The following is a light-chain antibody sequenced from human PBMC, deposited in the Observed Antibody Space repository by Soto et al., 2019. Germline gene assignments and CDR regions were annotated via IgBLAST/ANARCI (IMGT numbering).Light chain of an antibody. CDR2: GAS. CDR1: QSITTN. CDR3: QQYKDCPSKRT. Sequence: EVVMTQSPGTLSVSPGERATLSCRASQSITTNLAWYQQKPGQAPRLLIYGASTRATGVPARFSCSGAGTQFTLTISSMQSEDFALYYCQQYKDCPSKRTFGQGTRVDFK. V-gene: IGKV3-15*01. J-gene: IGKJ1*01.